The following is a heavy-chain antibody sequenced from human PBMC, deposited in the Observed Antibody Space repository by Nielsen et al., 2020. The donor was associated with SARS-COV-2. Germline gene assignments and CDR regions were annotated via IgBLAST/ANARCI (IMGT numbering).Heavy chain of an antibody. D-gene: IGHD6-6*01. V-gene: IGHV5-51*01. J-gene: IGHJ4*02. CDR3: ARHLYSSSSPEY. Sequence: KVSCKGSQYSFISYCIAWVRQMPGKGLEWMGIICPGGSDTTYSPSFQGQVTISADKSISTAYLQWSSLKASDTAMYYCARHLYSSSSPEYWGQGTLVTVSS. CDR1: QYSFISYC. CDR2: ICPGGSDT.